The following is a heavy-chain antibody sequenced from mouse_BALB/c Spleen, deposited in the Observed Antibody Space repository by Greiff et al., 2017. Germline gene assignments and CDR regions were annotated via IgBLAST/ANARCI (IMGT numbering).Heavy chain of an antibody. Sequence: QVQLKESGPDLVAPSQSLSITCTVSGFSLTSYGVHWVRQPPGKGLEWLVVIWSDGSTTYNSALKSRLSISKDNSKSQVFLKMNSLQTDDTAMYYCARHPPTATYAMDYWGQGTSVTVSS. CDR3: ARHPPTATYAMDY. CDR1: GFSLTSYG. J-gene: IGHJ4*01. V-gene: IGHV2-6-2*01. CDR2: IWSDGST. D-gene: IGHD1-2*01.